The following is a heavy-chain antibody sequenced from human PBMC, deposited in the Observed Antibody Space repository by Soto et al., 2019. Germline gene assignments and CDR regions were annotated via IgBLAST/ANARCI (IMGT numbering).Heavy chain of an antibody. CDR2: IYYSGST. Sequence: QVQLQESGPGLVKPSQTLSLTCTVSGGSISSGGYYWSWIRQHPGKGLEWIGYIYYSGSTYYNPSLKSRVTLSVDTSKNQFSLKLSSVTAADTAVYYCARGALWFGESYADYWGQGTLVTVSS. CDR3: ARGALWFGESYADY. J-gene: IGHJ4*02. V-gene: IGHV4-31*03. D-gene: IGHD3-10*01. CDR1: GGSISSGGYY.